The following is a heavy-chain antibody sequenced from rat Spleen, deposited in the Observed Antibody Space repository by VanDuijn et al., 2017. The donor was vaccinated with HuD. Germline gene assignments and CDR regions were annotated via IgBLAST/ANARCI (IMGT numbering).Heavy chain of an antibody. CDR2: MRYNGDI. Sequence: QVQLKESGPGLVQPSQTLSLTCTVSGFSLTSYNVQWVRQPPGKGLEWMGRMRYNGDISYNSGLKSRLSISRDTSKNQVFLKMNSLRSEDTATYYCAKRDYDGYYPFAYWGQGTLVTVSS. D-gene: IGHD1-12*03. J-gene: IGHJ3*01. CDR3: AKRDYDGYYPFAY. V-gene: IGHV2-63*01. CDR1: GFSLTSYN.